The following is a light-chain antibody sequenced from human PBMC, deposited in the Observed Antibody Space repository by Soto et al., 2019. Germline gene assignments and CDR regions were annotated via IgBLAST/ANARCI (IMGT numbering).Light chain of an antibody. CDR1: QSVSSN. CDR2: GAS. CDR3: QQYNNWPWT. V-gene: IGKV3-15*01. Sequence: EIVTTQSPATLSVSPGERATLSCRASQSVSSNLAWYQQKPGQAPRLLIYGASTRATGIPARFSGSGSGTEFTLTISSLQSEDFAVYYCQQYNNWPWTFGQGTKVDIK. J-gene: IGKJ1*01.